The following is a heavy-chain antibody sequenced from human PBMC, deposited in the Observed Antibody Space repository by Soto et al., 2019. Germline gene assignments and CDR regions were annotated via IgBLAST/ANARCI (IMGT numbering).Heavy chain of an antibody. D-gene: IGHD6-13*01. Sequence: SETLSLTCAVYGGSFSGYYWSWIRQPPGKGLEWIGEINHSGSTNYNPSLKSRVTIPVDTSKKQFSLKLSSATAADTAVYYCARGRGRSWSRDYYYYGMDVWGQGTTVTVYS. CDR3: ARGRGRSWSRDYYYYGMDV. CDR1: GGSFSGYY. CDR2: INHSGST. J-gene: IGHJ6*02. V-gene: IGHV4-34*01.